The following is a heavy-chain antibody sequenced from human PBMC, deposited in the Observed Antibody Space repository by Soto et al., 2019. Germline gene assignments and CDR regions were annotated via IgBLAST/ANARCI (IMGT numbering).Heavy chain of an antibody. J-gene: IGHJ6*02. CDR3: AKGDGFILAV. CDR2: TNTGGTT. Sequence: EVQVLATGGGLIQPGGSLRLSCAASGFTVNSNYMSWVRQAPGEGLQWVSITNTGGTTYYADSVKGRFTVSIDNSKNTLYLQMNSLRAEGTAVYYCAKGDGFILAVWGQGTTVSVSS. V-gene: IGHV3-53*02. D-gene: IGHD1-26*01. CDR1: GFTVNSNY.